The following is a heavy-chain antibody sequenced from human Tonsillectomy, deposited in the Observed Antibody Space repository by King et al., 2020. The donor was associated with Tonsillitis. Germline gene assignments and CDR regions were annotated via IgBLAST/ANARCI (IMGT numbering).Heavy chain of an antibody. CDR1: GYTFTGYY. V-gene: IGHV1-2*02. Sequence: MQLVQSGAEVKKPGASVKVSCKASGYTFTGYYMHWVRQAPGQGLEWMGWINPNSGGTNCAQKFQGRVTMTRDTSISTAYMELSRLRSDDTAVYFCARGGSSTSLNYYYGMDVWGQGTTVTVSS. CDR2: INPNSGGT. J-gene: IGHJ6*02. D-gene: IGHD3-16*01. CDR3: ARGGSSTSLNYYYGMDV.